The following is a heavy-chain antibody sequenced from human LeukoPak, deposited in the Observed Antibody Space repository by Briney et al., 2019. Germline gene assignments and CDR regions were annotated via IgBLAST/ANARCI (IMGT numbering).Heavy chain of an antibody. J-gene: IGHJ6*02. CDR1: GFTFSSYS. V-gene: IGHV3-21*01. Sequence: PGGSLRLSCAASGFTFSSYSMNWVRQAPRKGLEWVSSISSSSSYIYYADSVKGRFTISRDNAKNSLYLQMNSLRAEDTAVYYCARDLKAFGYYYGMDVWGQGTTVTVSS. D-gene: IGHD3-3*01. CDR3: ARDLKAFGYYYGMDV. CDR2: ISSSSSYI.